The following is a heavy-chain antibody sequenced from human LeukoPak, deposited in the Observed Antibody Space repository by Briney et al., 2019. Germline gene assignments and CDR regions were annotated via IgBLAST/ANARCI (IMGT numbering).Heavy chain of an antibody. V-gene: IGHV3-23*01. J-gene: IGHJ5*01. CDR3: AKTAVPNAIDMWFDS. CDR2: LRGSGGGT. CDR1: GFTFSSYA. Sequence: PGGSLRLSCAASGFTFSSYAVSWVRQAPGKGLEWVSALRGSGGGTDYADSVKGRLTISADYSQNTLFLQMNSLRVEDTAVYYCAKTAVPNAIDMWFDSWGQGTLVTVSS. D-gene: IGHD2-8*01.